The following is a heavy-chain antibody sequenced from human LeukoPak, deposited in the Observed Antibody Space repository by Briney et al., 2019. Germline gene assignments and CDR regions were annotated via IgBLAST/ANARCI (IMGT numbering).Heavy chain of an antibody. Sequence: SGTLSLTCTVSGYSISSDYYWGWIRPSPGKGLEWIGSIYHSGTTYYKPSLKSRVNISVDTSKNQFSLKLSSVTAADTAVYSCARDGLHQNPTYYYMDVWGKGTTVTVSS. CDR3: ARDGLHQNPTYYYMDV. CDR2: IYHSGTT. CDR1: GYSISSDYY. V-gene: IGHV4-38-2*02. J-gene: IGHJ6*03. D-gene: IGHD5-24*01.